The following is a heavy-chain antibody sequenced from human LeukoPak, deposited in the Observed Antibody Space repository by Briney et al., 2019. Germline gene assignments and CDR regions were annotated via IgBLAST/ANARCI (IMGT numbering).Heavy chain of an antibody. D-gene: IGHD4-11*01. CDR3: ARVRAGLQAFDT. CDR1: GFKSNTHN. J-gene: IGHJ5*02. CDR2: ISSGSKYI. V-gene: IGHV3-21*01. Sequence: PGESLRLSCAVSGFKSNTHNLNWVCQAPGKGLEWVSSISSGSKYILYADSVKGRFTVSRDNAKNSLYLQMNSLRAEDTAVYYCARVRAGLQAFDTWGQGTLVTVSS.